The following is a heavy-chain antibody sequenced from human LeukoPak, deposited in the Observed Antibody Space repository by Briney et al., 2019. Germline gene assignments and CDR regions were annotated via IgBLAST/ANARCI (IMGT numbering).Heavy chain of an antibody. Sequence: GGSLRLSCAASGFTFSSYSMNWVRQAPGKGLEWVSYISSSSSTIYYADSVKGRFTISRDNAKNSLYLQMNSLRAEDTAVYYCARLKILGAAYYFDYWGQGTLVTVSS. D-gene: IGHD1-26*01. CDR1: GFTFSSYS. CDR3: ARLKILGAAYYFDY. CDR2: ISSSSSTI. V-gene: IGHV3-48*01. J-gene: IGHJ4*02.